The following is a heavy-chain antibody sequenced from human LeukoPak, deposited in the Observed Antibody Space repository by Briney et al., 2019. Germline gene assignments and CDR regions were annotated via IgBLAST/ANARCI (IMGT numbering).Heavy chain of an antibody. CDR1: GYTFTSNY. D-gene: IGHD1-26*01. CDR2: INPSDGST. J-gene: IGHJ4*02. CDR3: AKEAGAFDY. Sequence: ASVKVSCKASGYTFTSNYMDWVRQTPGQGLEWMGVINPSDGSTTYAQKFQGRVTLTRDTSTTTVHMELSSLTSEDTAVYYCAKEAGAFDYWGQGTLVTDSS. V-gene: IGHV1-46*01.